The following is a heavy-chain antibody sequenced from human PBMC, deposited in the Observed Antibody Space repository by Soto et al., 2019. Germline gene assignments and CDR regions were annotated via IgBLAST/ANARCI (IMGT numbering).Heavy chain of an antibody. J-gene: IGHJ4*02. CDR1: GCTFSSYA. V-gene: IGHV1-69*01. Sequence: QVQLVQSGAEVKKPGSSVKVSCKASGCTFSSYAISWVRQAPGQGLEWMGGIIPIFGTANYAQKFQGRVTITADESTSTAYMELSSLRSEDTAVYYCARVPPPVGGGDYYFDYWGQGTLVTVSS. D-gene: IGHD4-17*01. CDR3: ARVPPPVGGGDYYFDY. CDR2: IIPIFGTA.